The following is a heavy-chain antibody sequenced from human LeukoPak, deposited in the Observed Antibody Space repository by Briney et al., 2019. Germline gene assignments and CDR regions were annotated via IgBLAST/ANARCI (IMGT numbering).Heavy chain of an antibody. J-gene: IGHJ4*02. Sequence: GRSLRLSCAASGFTFSSYAMHWVRQAPGKGLEWVAVISYDGSNKYYADSVKGRFTIYRDNSKNTLYLQMNSLRAEDSAVYYCARDGVGVDYWGQGTLVTVSS. V-gene: IGHV3-30*01. CDR2: ISYDGSNK. CDR1: GFTFSSYA. CDR3: ARDGVGVDY. D-gene: IGHD2-8*01.